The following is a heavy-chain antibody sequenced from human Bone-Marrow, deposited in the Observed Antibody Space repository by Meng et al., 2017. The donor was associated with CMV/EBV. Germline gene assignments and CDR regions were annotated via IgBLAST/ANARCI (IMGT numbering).Heavy chain of an antibody. CDR3: ARDVGSIAAAGTLGFDY. V-gene: IGHV3-30-3*01. D-gene: IGHD6-13*01. CDR1: GFTFSSYA. Sequence: GGSLRLSCAASGFTFSSYAMHWVRQAPGKGLEWVAVISYDGSNKYYADSVKGRFTISRDNSKNTLYLQMNSLRAEDTAVYYCARDVGSIAAAGTLGFDYWGQGTLVTVSS. J-gene: IGHJ4*02. CDR2: ISYDGSNK.